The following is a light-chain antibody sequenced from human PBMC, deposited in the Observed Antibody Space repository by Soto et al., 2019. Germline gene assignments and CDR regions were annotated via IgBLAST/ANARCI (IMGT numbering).Light chain of an antibody. V-gene: IGKV3-20*01. J-gene: IGKJ1*01. CDR2: GAS. CDR3: QQYGSSPPWT. CDR1: QSVSSSY. Sequence: EIVLTQSLCTLSXXXXXXXXXXXRXXQSVSSSYLAWYQQKPGQAPRLLIYGASNRATGVPDRFSGSGSGTDFTLTISRLEPEDFAVYYCQQYGSSPPWTFGQGTKV.